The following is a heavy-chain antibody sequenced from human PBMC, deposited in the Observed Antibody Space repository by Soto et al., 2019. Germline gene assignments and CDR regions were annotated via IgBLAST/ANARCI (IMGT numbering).Heavy chain of an antibody. CDR3: ARGNSYGRYYYYGMDV. CDR1: GYTFTGYY. V-gene: IGHV1-2*04. Sequence: ASVEVSCKASGYTFTGYYMHWVRQAPGQGLEWMGWINPNSGGTNYAQKFQGWVTMTRDTSISTAYMELSRLRSDDTAVYYCARGNSYGRYYYYGMDVWGQGTTVTVSS. CDR2: INPNSGGT. J-gene: IGHJ6*02. D-gene: IGHD5-18*01.